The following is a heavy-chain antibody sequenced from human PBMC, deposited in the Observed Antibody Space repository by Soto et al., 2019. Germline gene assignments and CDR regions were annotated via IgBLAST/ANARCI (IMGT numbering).Heavy chain of an antibody. V-gene: IGHV2-26*01. CDR2: IFSNDEK. CDR3: LRIRSYYDFWSGPYPSSLNYMEV. Sequence: GSGPTLVNPTETLTLTCTVSGFSLSNVRMGVSWIRQPPGKALEWLAHIFSNDEKSYSTSLKSRLTISKDTSKSQVVLTMTNMYPVNTATYFCLRIRSYYDFWSGPYPSSLNYMEVWGKGTTVTVS. D-gene: IGHD3-3*01. J-gene: IGHJ6*03. CDR1: GFSLSNVRMG.